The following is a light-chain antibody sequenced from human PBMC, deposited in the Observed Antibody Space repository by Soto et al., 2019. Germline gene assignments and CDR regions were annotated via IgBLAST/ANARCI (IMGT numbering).Light chain of an antibody. CDR1: QSISSW. V-gene: IGKV1-5*01. CDR3: QQLLSYPIT. Sequence: DIQMTQSPSSLSASVGDRVTITCRASQSISSWLAWYQQKPGKAPKLLMYDASSLEGGVPSRFSGSGSGTSFTLTISSLQPEDFATYYCQQLLSYPITFGQGTRLEIK. CDR2: DAS. J-gene: IGKJ5*01.